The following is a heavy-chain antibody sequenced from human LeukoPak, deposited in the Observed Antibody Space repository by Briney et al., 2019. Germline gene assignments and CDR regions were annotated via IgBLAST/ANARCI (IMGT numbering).Heavy chain of an antibody. J-gene: IGHJ5*02. CDR1: GGSISSYY. Sequence: PSENLSLTCTVSGGSISSYYWSWIRQPAGKGLEWIGRIYTSGSTNYNPSLKSRVTMSVDTSKDQFSLKLSSVTAADTAVNDCAKDLGVISCGSTSCQKVYNWFDPWGQGTLVTVSS. D-gene: IGHD2-2*01. CDR2: IYTSGST. CDR3: AKDLGVISCGSTSCQKVYNWFDP. V-gene: IGHV4-4*07.